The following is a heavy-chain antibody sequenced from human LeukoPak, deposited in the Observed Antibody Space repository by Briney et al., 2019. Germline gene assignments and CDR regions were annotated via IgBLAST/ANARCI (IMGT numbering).Heavy chain of an antibody. D-gene: IGHD5-24*01. CDR3: ARDRYGDGFAHFDY. CDR1: GYTFTSYA. J-gene: IGHJ4*02. CDR2: ITSSGGT. Sequence: ASGKVSCKASGYTFTSYAMHWVRQAPGQGLEWMGWITSSGGTNYPQKFQGRVAITRDTSITTAYMDLSRLTSDDTAVYYCARDRYGDGFAHFDYWGQGALVTVSS. V-gene: IGHV1-2*02.